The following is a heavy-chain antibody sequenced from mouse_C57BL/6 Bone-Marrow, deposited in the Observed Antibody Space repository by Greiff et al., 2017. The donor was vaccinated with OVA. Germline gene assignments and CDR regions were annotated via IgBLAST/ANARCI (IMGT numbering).Heavy chain of an antibody. V-gene: IGHV7-1*01. Sequence: EVQVVESGGGLVQSGRSLRLSCATSGFTFSDFYMEWVRQAPGKGLEWIAASRNKANDYTTEYSASVKGRFIVSRDTSQSILYLQMNALRAEDTAIYYCARDYYGGVWGTGTTVTVSS. CDR1: GFTFSDFY. CDR2: SRNKANDYTT. D-gene: IGHD1-1*01. J-gene: IGHJ1*03. CDR3: ARDYYGGV.